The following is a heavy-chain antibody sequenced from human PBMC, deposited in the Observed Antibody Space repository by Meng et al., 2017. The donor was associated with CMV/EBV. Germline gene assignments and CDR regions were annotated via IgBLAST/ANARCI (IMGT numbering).Heavy chain of an antibody. D-gene: IGHD3-9*01. CDR2: IYHSGST. CDR3: ARGEGEHFDWLFGYYFDY. Sequence: GSLRLSCTVSGYSISSGYYWGWIRQPPGKGLEWIGSIYHSGSTYYNPSLKSRVTISVDTSKNQFSLKLSSVTAADTAVYYCARGEGEHFDWLFGYYFDYWGQGTLVTVSS. V-gene: IGHV4-38-2*02. J-gene: IGHJ4*02. CDR1: GYSISSGYY.